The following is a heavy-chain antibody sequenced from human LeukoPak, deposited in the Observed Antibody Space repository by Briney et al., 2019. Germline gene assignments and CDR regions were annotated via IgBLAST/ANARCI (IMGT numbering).Heavy chain of an antibody. CDR1: GYTFTSYG. Sequence: ASVKVSCKASGYTFTSYGISWVRQAPGQGLEWMGWISAYNGNTNYAQKLQGRVTMTTDTSTGTAYMELRSLRSDDTAVYYCARGGSGGSCYSSTCWFDPWGQGTLVTVSS. V-gene: IGHV1-18*01. D-gene: IGHD2-15*01. CDR2: ISAYNGNT. CDR3: ARGGSGGSCYSSTCWFDP. J-gene: IGHJ5*02.